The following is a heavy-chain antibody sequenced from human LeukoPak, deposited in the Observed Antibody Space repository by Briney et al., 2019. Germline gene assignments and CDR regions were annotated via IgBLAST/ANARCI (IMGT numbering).Heavy chain of an antibody. CDR3: ARDNYAGANWFDP. Sequence: SVKVSCKASGGTFSSYAISWVRQAPGQGLEWMGGIIPIFGTANYAQKFQGRVTITTDESTSTAYMELSSLSSEDTAVYYCARDNYAGANWFDPWGQGPWSPSPQ. CDR2: IIPIFGTA. V-gene: IGHV1-69*05. CDR1: GGTFSSYA. D-gene: IGHD1-7*01. J-gene: IGHJ5*01.